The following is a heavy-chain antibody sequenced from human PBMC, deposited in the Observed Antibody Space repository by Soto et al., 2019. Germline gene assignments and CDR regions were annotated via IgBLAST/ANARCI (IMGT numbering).Heavy chain of an antibody. CDR1: GFTFSSYN. D-gene: IGHD1-26*01. V-gene: IGHV3-48*01. CDR3: ARSGGSYSATKY. J-gene: IGHJ4*02. Sequence: EVQLVESGGGLVQPGGSLRLSCAASGFTFSSYNMNWVRQAPGKGLEWISYITSSSSTIYYADSVKGRFTISRDNARNSLYLQMSSLRAEDTAVYYCARSGGSYSATKYWGQGTLVTVSS. CDR2: ITSSSSTI.